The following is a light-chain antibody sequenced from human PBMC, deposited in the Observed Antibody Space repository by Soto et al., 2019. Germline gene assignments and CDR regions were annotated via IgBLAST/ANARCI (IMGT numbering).Light chain of an antibody. CDR3: QQYNNWPWT. Sequence: DIVMTQSPATLSVSPGETATLSCRASLRLSTNLAWYQQKLGQAPRLLIYGASRRATGFPARFSGSGSGTDFTLTISSLQSEDSAVYYCQQYNNWPWTFGQGTKVDIK. CDR1: LRLSTN. CDR2: GAS. V-gene: IGKV3-15*01. J-gene: IGKJ1*01.